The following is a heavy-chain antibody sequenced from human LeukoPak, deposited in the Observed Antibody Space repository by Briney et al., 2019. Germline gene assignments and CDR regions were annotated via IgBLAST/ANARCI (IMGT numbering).Heavy chain of an antibody. J-gene: IGHJ4*02. Sequence: ASVKVSCKASGYTFTSYGISWVRQAPGQGLEWMGWISAYNGNTNYAQKLQGRVTMTTDTSTSTAYMELRSLRSDDTAVYYCARGRIGFGELLSYYFDYWGQGTLVTVSS. D-gene: IGHD3-10*01. CDR2: ISAYNGNT. V-gene: IGHV1-18*01. CDR1: GYTFTSYG. CDR3: ARGRIGFGELLSYYFDY.